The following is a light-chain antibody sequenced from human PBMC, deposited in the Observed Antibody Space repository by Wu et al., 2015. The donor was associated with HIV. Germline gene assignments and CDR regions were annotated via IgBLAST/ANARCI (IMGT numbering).Light chain of an antibody. CDR3: QQYGSSPVLS. J-gene: IGKJ4*01. CDR1: QSIGSY. Sequence: EIVLTQSPAALSLSPGERATLSCRASQSIGSYLAWYQKKPGQAPRLLIYNASDRATGIPARFSGSGSGTDFTLTISSLEPEDFAVYYCQQYGSSPVLSFGGGTKVEIK. V-gene: IGKV3-11*01. CDR2: NAS.